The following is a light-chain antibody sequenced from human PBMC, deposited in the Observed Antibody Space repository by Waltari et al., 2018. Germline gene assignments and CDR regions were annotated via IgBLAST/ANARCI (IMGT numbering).Light chain of an antibody. CDR2: DAS. V-gene: IGKV3-11*01. J-gene: IGKJ2*01. Sequence: EIVLTQSPATLSLSPGERATLSCRASQSVSSYLAWYQQKPSQAPRCLIYDASNRATGISARFSGSGSGTDFTLTISSLEPEDFAVYYCQQRSNWPPGYTFGQGTKLEIK. CDR3: QQRSNWPPGYT. CDR1: QSVSSY.